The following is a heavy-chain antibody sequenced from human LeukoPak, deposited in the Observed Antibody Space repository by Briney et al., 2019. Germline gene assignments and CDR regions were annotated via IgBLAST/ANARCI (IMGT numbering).Heavy chain of an antibody. V-gene: IGHV3-66*02. J-gene: IGHJ5*02. Sequence: GGSLRLSCAASGFTVSSNYMSWVRQAPGKGLEWVSVIYSGGTTHYADSVKGRFTISRDNSKNALYLQMDSLRPEDTAVYYCARANRNDWFDPWGQGALVTVSS. CDR3: ARANRNDWFDP. D-gene: IGHD1-1*01. CDR2: IYSGGTT. CDR1: GFTVSSNY.